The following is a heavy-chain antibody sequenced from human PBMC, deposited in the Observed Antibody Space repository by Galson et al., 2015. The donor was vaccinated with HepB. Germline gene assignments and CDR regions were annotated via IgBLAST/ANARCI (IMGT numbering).Heavy chain of an antibody. J-gene: IGHJ4*02. CDR3: ARGGSFGRGVGVYYFDY. D-gene: IGHD2-15*01. CDR2: IYYSGST. V-gene: IGHV4-59*01. Sequence: SETLSLTCTVSGGSISSYYWSWIRQPPGKGLEWIGYIYYSGSTNYNPSLKSRVTISVDTSKNQFSLKLSSVTAADTAVYYCARGGSFGRGVGVYYFDYWGQGTLVTVSS. CDR1: GGSISSYY.